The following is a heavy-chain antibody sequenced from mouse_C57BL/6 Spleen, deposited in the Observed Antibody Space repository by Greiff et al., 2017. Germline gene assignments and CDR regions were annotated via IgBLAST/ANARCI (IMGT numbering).Heavy chain of an antibody. D-gene: IGHD6-1*01. CDR1: GYTFTDYY. Sequence: VQLQQSGAELVRPGASVKLSCKASGYTFTDYYINWVKQRPGQGLEWIARIYPGSGNTYYNEKFKGKATLTAEKSSSTAYMQLSSLTSEDSAVYFCARGQNLGNYFDYWGQGTTLTVSS. CDR3: ARGQNLGNYFDY. V-gene: IGHV1-76*01. CDR2: IYPGSGNT. J-gene: IGHJ2*01.